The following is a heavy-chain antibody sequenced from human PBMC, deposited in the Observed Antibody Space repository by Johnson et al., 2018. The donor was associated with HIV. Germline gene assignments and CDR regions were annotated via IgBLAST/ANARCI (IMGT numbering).Heavy chain of an antibody. CDR3: AREPGIGGAGTDAFDI. Sequence: QVQLVESGGGVVQPGGSLRLSCAASGFTFNYYAMHWVRQAPGKGLEWVAVISYDGTNKYYADSVKGRFTISRDNSKNTLYLEMNSLRAEDTAVYYCAREPGIGGAGTDAFDIWGQGTMVTGSS. V-gene: IGHV3-30*04. J-gene: IGHJ3*02. D-gene: IGHD6-13*01. CDR1: GFTFNYYA. CDR2: ISYDGTNK.